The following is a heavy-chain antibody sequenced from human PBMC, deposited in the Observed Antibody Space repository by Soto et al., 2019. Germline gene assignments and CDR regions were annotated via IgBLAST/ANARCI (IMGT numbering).Heavy chain of an antibody. V-gene: IGHV4-30-2*01. CDR1: GGSISSGGYS. CDR2: IYHSGST. CDR3: ASAGGLGAVAVDY. D-gene: IGHD6-19*01. J-gene: IGHJ4*02. Sequence: QLQLQESGSGLVKPSQTLFLTCAVSGGSISSGGYSWSWIRQPPGKGLEWIGYIYHSGSTYYNPSLKSRVTISVDRSKNQFSLKLSSVTAADTAVYYCASAGGLGAVAVDYWGQGTLVTVSS.